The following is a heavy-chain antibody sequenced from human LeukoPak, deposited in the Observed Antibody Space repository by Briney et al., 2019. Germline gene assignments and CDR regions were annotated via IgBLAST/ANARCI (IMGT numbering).Heavy chain of an antibody. CDR2: INHSRST. D-gene: IGHD5-18*01. J-gene: IGHJ4*02. CDR1: SGSISTCNYN. Sequence: SETLSLTCTVYSGSISTCNYNWGWLRQPQGLGLEWIGEINHSRSTNSNPSLRSLVTISVDTSKNRFSLKLSSVTAADTAVYYCARVRAWGRIQLCYDDWGQGTLVTVSS. CDR3: ARVRAWGRIQLCYDD. V-gene: IGHV4-39*02.